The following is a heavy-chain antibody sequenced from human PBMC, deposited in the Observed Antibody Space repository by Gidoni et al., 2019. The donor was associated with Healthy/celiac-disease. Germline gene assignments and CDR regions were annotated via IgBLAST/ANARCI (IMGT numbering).Heavy chain of an antibody. J-gene: IGHJ4*02. CDR1: GGSISSYY. D-gene: IGHD6-13*01. CDR2: IYYSGST. V-gene: IGHV4-59*01. Sequence: QVQLQESGPGLVKPSETLSLTCTVSGGSISSYYWSWIRQPPGKGLEWIGYIYYSGSTNYNPSLKSRVTISVDTSKNQFSLKLSSVTAADTAVYYCARQETGSPFDYWGQGTLVTVSS. CDR3: ARQETGSPFDY.